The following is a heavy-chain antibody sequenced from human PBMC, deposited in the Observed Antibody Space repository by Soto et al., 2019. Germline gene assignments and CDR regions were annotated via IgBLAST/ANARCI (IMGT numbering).Heavy chain of an antibody. CDR3: ARDLGNAALHWFDP. J-gene: IGHJ5*02. Sequence: ASVKVSCKASGYTFTSYGISWVRQAPGQGLEWMGWISAYNGNTNYAQKLQGRVTMTTDTSKSTAYMELRSLRSDATAVYYCARDLGNAALHWFDPWGQGTLVTVSS. V-gene: IGHV1-18*01. D-gene: IGHD6-6*01. CDR2: ISAYNGNT. CDR1: GYTFTSYG.